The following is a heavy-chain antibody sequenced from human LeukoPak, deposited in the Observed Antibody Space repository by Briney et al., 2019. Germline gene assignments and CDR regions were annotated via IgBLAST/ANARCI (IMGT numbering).Heavy chain of an antibody. CDR2: INHSGST. D-gene: IGHD6-13*01. CDR3: AREVAAAYYFDY. Sequence: SETLSLTXAVYGGSFSGYYWSWIRQPPGKGLEWIGEINHSGSTNYNPSLKSRVTISVDTSKNQFSLKLSSVTAADTAVYYCAREVAAAYYFDYWGQGTLVTVSS. V-gene: IGHV4-34*01. CDR1: GGSFSGYY. J-gene: IGHJ4*02.